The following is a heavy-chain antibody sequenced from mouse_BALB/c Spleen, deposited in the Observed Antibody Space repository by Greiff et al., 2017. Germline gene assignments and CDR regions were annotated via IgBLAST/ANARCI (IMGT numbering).Heavy chain of an antibody. J-gene: IGHJ3*01. Sequence: EVQLVESGPGLVKPSQSLSLTCTVTGYSITSDYAWNWIRQFPGNKLEWMGYISYSGSTSYNPSLKSRISITRDTSKNQFFLQLNSVTTEDTATYYCARRGGITTAPWFAYWGQGTLVTVSA. CDR3: ARRGGITTAPWFAY. V-gene: IGHV3-2*02. D-gene: IGHD1-2*01. CDR2: ISYSGST. CDR1: GYSITSDYA.